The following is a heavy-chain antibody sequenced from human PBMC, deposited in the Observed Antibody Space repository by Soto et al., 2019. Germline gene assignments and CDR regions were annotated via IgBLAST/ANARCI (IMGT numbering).Heavy chain of an antibody. V-gene: IGHV1-18*01. CDR3: ARTTSDYDILTGYYPRSYFDY. CDR1: GYTFTSYG. Sequence: ASLKVSCKASGYTFTSYGISWARQAPGQGLEWMGWISAYNGNTNYAQKLQGRVTMTTDTSTSTAYMELRSLRSDDTAVYYCARTTSDYDILTGYYPRSYFDYWGQGAQVTVSS. CDR2: ISAYNGNT. D-gene: IGHD3-9*01. J-gene: IGHJ4*02.